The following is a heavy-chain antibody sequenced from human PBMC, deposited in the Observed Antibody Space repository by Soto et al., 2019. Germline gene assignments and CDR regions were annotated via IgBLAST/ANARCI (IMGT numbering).Heavy chain of an antibody. J-gene: IGHJ4*02. D-gene: IGHD2-2*01. V-gene: IGHV3-15*07. CDR1: GFTFSNAW. Sequence: GGSLRLSCAASGFTFSNAWMNWVRQAPGKGLEWVGRIKSKTDGGTTDYAAPVKGRFTISRDDSKNTLYLQMNSLKTEDTSVYYCTTEDIVVVPAAIVDGYWGQGTLVTVSS. CDR3: TTEDIVVVPAAIVDGY. CDR2: IKSKTDGGTT.